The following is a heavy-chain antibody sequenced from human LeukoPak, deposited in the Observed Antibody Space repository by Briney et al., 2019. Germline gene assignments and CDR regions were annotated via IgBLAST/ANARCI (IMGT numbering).Heavy chain of an antibody. D-gene: IGHD3-9*01. CDR3: AREAGYDILTGYYSYYFGY. CDR2: ISAYNGNT. J-gene: IGHJ4*02. CDR1: GYTFTSYG. Sequence: GASVKVSCKASGYTFTSYGISWVRQAPGQGLEWMGWISAYNGNTNYAQKLQGRVTMTTDTSTSTAYMELRSLRSDDAAVYYCAREAGYDILTGYYSYYFGYWGQGTLVTVSS. V-gene: IGHV1-18*01.